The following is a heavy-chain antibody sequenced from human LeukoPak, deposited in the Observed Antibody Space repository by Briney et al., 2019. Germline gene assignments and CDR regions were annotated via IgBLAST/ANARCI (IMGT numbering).Heavy chain of an antibody. CDR2: IYHSGST. D-gene: IGHD6-19*01. CDR3: ARVFSGWYDY. J-gene: IGHJ4*02. CDR1: GGSISSGGYY. V-gene: IGHV4-30-2*01. Sequence: SETLSLTCTVSGGSISSGGYYWSWIRQPPGKGLEWIGYIYHSGSTYYNPSLKSRVTISVDRSKNQFSLKLSSVTAADTAVYYCARVFSGWYDYWGQGTLVIVSS.